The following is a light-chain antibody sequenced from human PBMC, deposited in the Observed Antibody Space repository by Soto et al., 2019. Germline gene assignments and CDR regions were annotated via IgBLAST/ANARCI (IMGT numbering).Light chain of an antibody. CDR2: GAS. CDR1: QTIYNY. CDR3: QQSYSTPQT. V-gene: IGKV1-39*01. J-gene: IGKJ5*01. Sequence: DIQMTQSPSSLSASVGDRVTITCRARQTIYNYLNWYQQKPGKAPRLFIYGASTLRSGVPSRISGSGSGTDFTLTISSLQPEDFATYYCQQSYSTPQTFGQGTRLEIK.